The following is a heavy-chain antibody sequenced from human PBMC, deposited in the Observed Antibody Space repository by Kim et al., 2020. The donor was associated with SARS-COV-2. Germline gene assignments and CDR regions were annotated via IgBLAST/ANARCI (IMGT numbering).Heavy chain of an antibody. J-gene: IGHJ3*02. D-gene: IGHD3-3*01. CDR3: ARPPRGISRRTFDI. CDR1: GASIGTTNYY. V-gene: IGHV4-39*01. CDR2: ISYSGTT. Sequence: SETLSLTCTVSGASIGTTNYYWGWIRQSPGKGLEWNGTISYSGTTYYNPSFESRVTISIDTSRNQFSLKLSSVTAADTAVYYCARPPRGISRRTFDIWGQGTMVTVSS.